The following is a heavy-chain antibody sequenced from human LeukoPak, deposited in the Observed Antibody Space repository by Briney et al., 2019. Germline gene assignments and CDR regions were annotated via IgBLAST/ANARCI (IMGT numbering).Heavy chain of an antibody. D-gene: IGHD1-14*01. V-gene: IGHV3-53*01. CDR2: IYSGGST. CDR3: ARSLPEALGDAFDI. Sequence: GGSLRLSCAASGFTVSSNYMSWVRQAPGKGLEWVSVIYSGGSTYYADSVKGRFTISRDNSKNTLYLQMNSLRAEDTAVYYCARSLPEALGDAFDIWGQGTMVTVSS. CDR1: GFTVSSNY. J-gene: IGHJ3*02.